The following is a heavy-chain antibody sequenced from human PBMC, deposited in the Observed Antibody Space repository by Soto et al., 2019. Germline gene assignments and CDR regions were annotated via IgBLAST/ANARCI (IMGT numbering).Heavy chain of an antibody. CDR2: ISYDGSNK. V-gene: IGHV3-30*18. Sequence: QVQLVESGGGVVQPGRSLRLSCAASGFTFSSYGMHWVRQAPGKGLEWVAVISYDGSNKYYADSVKGRFTISRDNSKNTLYLQMNSLRAEDTAVYYCAKAPQPYSSNLSPFDYWGHGTLVTVSS. J-gene: IGHJ4*01. CDR3: AKAPQPYSSNLSPFDY. CDR1: GFTFSSYG. D-gene: IGHD6-13*01.